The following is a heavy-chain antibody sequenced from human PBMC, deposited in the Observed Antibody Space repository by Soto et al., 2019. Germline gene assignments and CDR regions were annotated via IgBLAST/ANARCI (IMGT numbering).Heavy chain of an antibody. CDR1: GFTFNNYE. CDR3: VRENSGDAFDF. D-gene: IGHD4-17*01. CDR2: INSYGTSI. J-gene: IGHJ4*02. V-gene: IGHV3-48*03. Sequence: VGSLRLSCAASGFTFNNYEMNWVRQAPGKGLEWVSYINSYGTSIYYADSVKGRFTISRDNAWSSLYLQMNSLRDEDTAVYYCVRENSGDAFDFWGQGTLATVYS.